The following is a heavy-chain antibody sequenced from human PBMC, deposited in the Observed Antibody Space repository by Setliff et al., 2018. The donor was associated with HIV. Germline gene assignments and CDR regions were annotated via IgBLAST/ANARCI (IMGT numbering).Heavy chain of an antibody. CDR1: GGSFSGYY. Sequence: SETLSLTCAVSGGSFSGYYWSWIRQPPGKRLEWIGEINHSGTTKYNPSLESRVTILVDTSKNQFSLKLSSVTVADTAVYYCTRLLRSGYSTTWYEGGAAWGFDPWGQGTLVTV. J-gene: IGHJ5*02. CDR3: TRLLRSGYSTTWYEGGAAWGFDP. CDR2: INHSGTT. D-gene: IGHD6-13*01. V-gene: IGHV4-34*01.